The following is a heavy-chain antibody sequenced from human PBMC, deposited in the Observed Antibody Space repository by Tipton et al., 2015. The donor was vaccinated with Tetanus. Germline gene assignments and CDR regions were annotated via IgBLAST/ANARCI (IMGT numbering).Heavy chain of an antibody. J-gene: IGHJ6*02. CDR1: GGPVSSSNW. CDR3: ARTPDYYYGMDV. CDR2: IYYSGTT. Sequence: TLSLTCDVSGGPVSSSNWWSWVRQAPGKGLEWIGEIYYSGTTNYNPSLKSRVTISTDKSKNQVSLRLNYVTAADTAVYFCARTPDYYYGMDVWGQGTTVTVSS. V-gene: IGHV4-4*01.